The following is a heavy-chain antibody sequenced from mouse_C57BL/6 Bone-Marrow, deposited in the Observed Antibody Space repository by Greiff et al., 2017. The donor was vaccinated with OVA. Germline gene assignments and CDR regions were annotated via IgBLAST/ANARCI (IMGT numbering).Heavy chain of an antibody. CDR3: APRPSYYFDY. CDR2: INPNNGGT. Sequence: EVQLQQSGPELVKPGASVKISCKASGYTFTDYYMNWVKQSHGKSLEWIGDINPNNGGTSYNQKFKGKATLTVDKSSSTAYMELRSLTSEDSAVYYCAPRPSYYFDYWGQGTTLTVSS. V-gene: IGHV1-26*01. CDR1: GYTFTDYY. J-gene: IGHJ2*01. D-gene: IGHD2-10*02.